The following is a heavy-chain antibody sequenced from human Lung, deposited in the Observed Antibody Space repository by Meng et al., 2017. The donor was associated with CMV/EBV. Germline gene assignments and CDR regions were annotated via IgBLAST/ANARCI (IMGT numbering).Heavy chain of an antibody. CDR3: IWNDLGDY. Sequence: EVHLVESGGASVNPGGSLRLSCAGSGFTFSNAWMSWVRQAPGKGLEWVGRIKSKTDGETADYNAPVKGRFTISRDDSKNTLYLQMNSLKTEDTAIYYCIWNDLGDYWGQGTLVTVSS. D-gene: IGHD1-1*01. V-gene: IGHV3-15*02. CDR2: IKSKTDGETA. J-gene: IGHJ4*02. CDR1: GFTFSNAW.